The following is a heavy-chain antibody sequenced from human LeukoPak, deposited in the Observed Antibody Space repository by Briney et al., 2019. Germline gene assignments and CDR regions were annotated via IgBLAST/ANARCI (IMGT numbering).Heavy chain of an antibody. CDR2: IIPIFGTA. Sequence: SVKVSCKASGGTFSSYAISWERQAPGQGLEWMGGIIPIFGTANYAQKFQGRVTITADESTSTAYMELSSLRSEDTAVYYCARADIVATIRFDYWGQGTLVTVSS. D-gene: IGHD5-12*01. V-gene: IGHV1-69*13. CDR1: GGTFSSYA. CDR3: ARADIVATIRFDY. J-gene: IGHJ4*02.